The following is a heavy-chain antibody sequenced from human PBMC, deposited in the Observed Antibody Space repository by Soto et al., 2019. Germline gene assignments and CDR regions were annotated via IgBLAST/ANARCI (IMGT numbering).Heavy chain of an antibody. J-gene: IGHJ6*02. D-gene: IGHD2-15*01. Sequence: SVKVSCKASGGTFSSYAISWVRQAPGQGLEWMGGIIPIFGTANYAQKFQGRVTITADESTSTAYMELSSLRSEDTAVYYCAREGCSGGSCYSSDYYGMDVWGQGTTVTVSS. CDR3: AREGCSGGSCYSSDYYGMDV. CDR2: IIPIFGTA. CDR1: GGTFSSYA. V-gene: IGHV1-69*13.